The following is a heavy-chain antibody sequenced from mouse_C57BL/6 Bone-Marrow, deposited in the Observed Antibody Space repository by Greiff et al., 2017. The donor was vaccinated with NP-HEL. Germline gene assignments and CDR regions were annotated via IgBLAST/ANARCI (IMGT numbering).Heavy chain of an antibody. V-gene: IGHV14-3*01. J-gene: IGHJ2*01. CDR1: GFTFKNIH. Sequence: EVQLQQSVAELVRPGAPVKLSCTASGFTFKNIHMHWVKQRPEQGLEWIGRVDPANGNTNYAPKFQGKATITADTSSNTADLQLSSLTSEDTAIYYCARMAHYDHFDNWGQGTTLTVTA. D-gene: IGHD1-2*01. CDR2: VDPANGNT. CDR3: ARMAHYDHFDN.